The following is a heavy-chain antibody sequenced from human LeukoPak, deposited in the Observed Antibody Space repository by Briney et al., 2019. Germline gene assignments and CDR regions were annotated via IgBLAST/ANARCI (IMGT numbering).Heavy chain of an antibody. V-gene: IGHV3-23*01. CDR1: GSTFSNYG. J-gene: IGHJ4*02. CDR3: AKAAGFMVRGVIPDY. CDR2: ISGSSSST. Sequence: GGSLRLSCAASGSTFSNYGMSWVRQAPGMGLEWVSAISGSSSSTYYADSVKGRFTISRDNSKNTLYLQMNSLRAEDTAVYYCAKAAGFMVRGVIPDYWGQGTLVTVSS. D-gene: IGHD3-10*01.